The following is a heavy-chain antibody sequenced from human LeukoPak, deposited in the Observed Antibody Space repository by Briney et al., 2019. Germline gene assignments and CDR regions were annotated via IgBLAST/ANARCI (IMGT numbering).Heavy chain of an antibody. CDR2: IYYSGST. V-gene: IGHV4-59*01. D-gene: IGHD3-22*01. Sequence: PSETLSLTCTVSGGSISSYYWSWIRQPPGKGLEWIGYIYYSGSTNYNPSLKSRVTISVDTSKNQFSLKLSSVTAADTAVYYCARSITMIVVVDWGQGTLVTVSS. CDR1: GGSISSYY. CDR3: ARSITMIVVVD. J-gene: IGHJ4*02.